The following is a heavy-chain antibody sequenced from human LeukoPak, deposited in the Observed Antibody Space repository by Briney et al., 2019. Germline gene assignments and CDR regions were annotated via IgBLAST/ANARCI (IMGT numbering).Heavy chain of an antibody. CDR1: GFTFSSYA. Sequence: GRSLRLSCAASGFTFSSYAMHWVRQAPGKGLEWVAVISYDGINKYYSDSVKGRFIISRDNSKNTLYLQMNSLRAEDTALYYCAKKKDYYDTSGAFDIWGQGTMVTVSS. CDR3: AKKKDYYDTSGAFDI. CDR2: ISYDGINK. J-gene: IGHJ3*02. D-gene: IGHD3-22*01. V-gene: IGHV3-30*04.